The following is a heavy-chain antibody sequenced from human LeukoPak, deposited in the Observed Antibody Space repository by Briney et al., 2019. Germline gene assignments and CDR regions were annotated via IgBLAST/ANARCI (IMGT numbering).Heavy chain of an antibody. V-gene: IGHV1-2*02. CDR2: INPNSGGT. J-gene: IGHJ2*01. D-gene: IGHD2-2*01. CDR1: GYTFTGYY. CDR3: ARASEVVPAAKGPKRYWYFDL. Sequence: ASVKVSCKASGYTFTGYYMHWVRQAPGQELEWMGWINPNSGGTNYAQKFQGRVTMTRDTSISTAYMELSRLTSDDTAVYYCARASEVVPAAKGPKRYWYFDLWGRGTLVTVSS.